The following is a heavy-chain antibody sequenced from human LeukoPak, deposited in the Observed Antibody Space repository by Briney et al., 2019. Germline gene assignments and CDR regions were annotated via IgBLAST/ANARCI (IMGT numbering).Heavy chain of an antibody. CDR2: IYYSGSI. CDR3: ARRHDYGDYYYFDY. V-gene: IGHV4-59*01. J-gene: IGHJ4*02. Sequence: SETLSLTCTVSGGSISSYYWSWIRQPPGKGLEWIGYIYYSGSINYNPSLKSRVTISVDTSKNQFSLKLSSVTAADTAVYYCARRHDYGDYYYFDYWGQGTLVTVSS. CDR1: GGSISSYY. D-gene: IGHD4-17*01.